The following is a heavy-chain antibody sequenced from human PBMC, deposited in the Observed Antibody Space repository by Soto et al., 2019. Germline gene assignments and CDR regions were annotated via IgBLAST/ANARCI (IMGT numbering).Heavy chain of an antibody. CDR3: ARGPNFDWSYSFDY. Sequence: PSETLSLTCTVSGGSISSYYWSWVRQPPGKGLEWIGYIYYSGSTNYNPSLKSRVTISVDTSKNQFSLKLSSVTAADTVVYYCARGPNFDWSYSFDYWGQGTLVTVSS. J-gene: IGHJ4*02. CDR1: GGSISSYY. CDR2: IYYSGST. D-gene: IGHD3-9*01. V-gene: IGHV4-59*01.